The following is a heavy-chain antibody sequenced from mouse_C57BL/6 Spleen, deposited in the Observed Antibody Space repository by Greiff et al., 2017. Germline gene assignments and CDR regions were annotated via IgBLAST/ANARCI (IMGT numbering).Heavy chain of an antibody. CDR3: ARGGYYGFFAY. D-gene: IGHD2-2*01. CDR2: IDPSDSYT. Sequence: VQLQQPGAELVKPGASVKLSCKASGYTFTSYWMQWVKQRPGQGLEWIGEIDPSDSYTNYNQKFKGKATLTVDTSASTAYMQLSSLTSEDSAVYYCARGGYYGFFAYWGQGTLVTVSA. J-gene: IGHJ3*01. CDR1: GYTFTSYW. V-gene: IGHV1-50*01.